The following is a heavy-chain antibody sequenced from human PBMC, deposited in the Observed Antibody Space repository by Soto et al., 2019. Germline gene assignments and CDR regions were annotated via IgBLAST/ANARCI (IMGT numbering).Heavy chain of an antibody. CDR1: GDTFTGYN. J-gene: IGHJ4*02. Sequence: QVQVVQSGAEVKRPGASVKISCKASGDTFTGYNVHWLRQAPGQGFEWMGLVNPVGDTRYAQKFQGRVTMTRDTSASTVSMDLSSLRPEDTAVYFCAREAHRTYYFDHWDQGTLVTVSS. V-gene: IGHV1-46*01. CDR3: AREAHRTYYFDH. CDR2: VNPVGDT.